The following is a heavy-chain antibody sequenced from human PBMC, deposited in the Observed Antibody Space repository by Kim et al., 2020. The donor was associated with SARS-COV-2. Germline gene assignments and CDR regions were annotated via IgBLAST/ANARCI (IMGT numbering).Heavy chain of an antibody. CDR1: GFTFSSYG. Sequence: GGSLRLSCAASGFTFSSYGMHWVRQAPGKGLEWVAVIWYDGSNKYYADSVKGRFTISRDNSKNTLYLQMNSLRAEDTAVYYCARDLAVGVLPFYAFVIWGQGTMVTVSS. J-gene: IGHJ3*02. D-gene: IGHD3-16*01. CDR3: ARDLAVGVLPFYAFVI. V-gene: IGHV3-33*01. CDR2: IWYDGSNK.